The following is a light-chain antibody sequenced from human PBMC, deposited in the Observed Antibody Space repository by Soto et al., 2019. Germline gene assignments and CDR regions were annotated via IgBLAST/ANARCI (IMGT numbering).Light chain of an antibody. V-gene: IGKV3-15*01. J-gene: IGKJ1*01. Sequence: IVMTQSPATLSVSPGERATLSFRSSQSVSSNLAWYQQKPGQAPRLLIYGASTRATGIPARFSGSGSGTEFTLTISSLQSEDFAVYYCQQYNNWPQWTFGQGTKVDI. CDR3: QQYNNWPQWT. CDR1: QSVSSN. CDR2: GAS.